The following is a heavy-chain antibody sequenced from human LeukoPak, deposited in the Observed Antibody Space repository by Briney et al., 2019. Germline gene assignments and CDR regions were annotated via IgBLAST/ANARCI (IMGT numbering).Heavy chain of an antibody. CDR2: IYYSGYT. Sequence: SGTLSLTCTVSGGSISSDYWSWIRQPPGKGLEWVGYIYYSGYTNYTPSLKSRVTISVDTSKNQFSLNLSSVTAANTAVYYCARVRDPYGDYVFEYWGLGTLVTVS. J-gene: IGHJ4*02. CDR1: GGSISSDY. V-gene: IGHV4-59*01. CDR3: ARVRDPYGDYVFEY. D-gene: IGHD4-17*01.